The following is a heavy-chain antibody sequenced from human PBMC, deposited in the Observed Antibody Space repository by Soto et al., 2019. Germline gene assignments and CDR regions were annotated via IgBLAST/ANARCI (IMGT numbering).Heavy chain of an antibody. V-gene: IGHV4-39*01. CDR1: GGSISSSSYY. CDR3: ASSYGDYVSY. J-gene: IGHJ4*02. D-gene: IGHD4-17*01. Sequence: LQLKESGPGLVKPSETLSLTCTVSGGSISSSSYYWGWIRQPSGKGLEWIGSIYYSGSTYYNPSLMSRVTISVDTSKNQFSLKLSSVTAADMAVYYCASSYGDYVSYWGQGTLVTVSA. CDR2: IYYSGST.